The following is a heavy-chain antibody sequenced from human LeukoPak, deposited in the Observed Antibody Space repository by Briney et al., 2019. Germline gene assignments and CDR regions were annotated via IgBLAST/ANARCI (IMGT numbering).Heavy chain of an antibody. D-gene: IGHD1-26*01. J-gene: IGHJ4*02. V-gene: IGHV3-64*01. CDR2: ITTNGDRT. CDR1: GFTFSNYA. Sequence: GGSLRLSCAASGFTFSNYAMHWVRRAPGKGLEYVSTITTNGDRTYYANSVKGRFTISRDNSKNTLYLQMGSLRAEDMAVYYCARDLSGSNALDYWGQGTLVTVSS. CDR3: ARDLSGSNALDY.